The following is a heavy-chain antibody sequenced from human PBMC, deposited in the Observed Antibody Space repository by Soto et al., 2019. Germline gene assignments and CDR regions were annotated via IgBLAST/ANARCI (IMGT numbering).Heavy chain of an antibody. J-gene: IGHJ4*02. CDR1: GGSISSGGYY. CDR2: IYYSGST. D-gene: IGHD3-22*01. V-gene: IGHV4-31*01. Sequence: QVQLQESGPGLVKPSQTLSLTCTVSGGSISSGGYYWSWIRQHPGKGLEWIGYIYYSGSTYYNPSLKSQGTISVDTSKNQFSLKLSSVTAADTAVYYCARSYHDSSGYDFDYWGQGTLVTVSS. CDR3: ARSYHDSSGYDFDY.